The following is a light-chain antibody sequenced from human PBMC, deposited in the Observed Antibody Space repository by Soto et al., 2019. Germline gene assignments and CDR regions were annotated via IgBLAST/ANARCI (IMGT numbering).Light chain of an antibody. Sequence: ALAQPASVSASPGQSITISCTGTRNDVGLYNYVSWYQHHPGNAPKRIIYGVSDRPSGVSKRFSGSKSGNTASLTISGLQAEDEADYYCTSYTTTTLEVFGNGIKVTVL. CDR3: TSYTTTTLEV. CDR1: RNDVGLYNY. J-gene: IGLJ1*01. V-gene: IGLV2-14*01. CDR2: GVS.